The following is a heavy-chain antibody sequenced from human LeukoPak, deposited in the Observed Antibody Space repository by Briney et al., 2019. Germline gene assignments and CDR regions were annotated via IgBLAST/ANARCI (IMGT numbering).Heavy chain of an antibody. J-gene: IGHJ6*03. CDR3: ARDFMVRGDQVNYYYYYMDV. V-gene: IGHV4-59*01. Sequence: SDTLSLTCTVSGGSISNYYWSWIRQPPGKGLEWIGYIPHSGTTNYNPSLKNRVTTSLDTSKNLFSLQLRSVTAADTAVYYCARDFMVRGDQVNYYYYYMDVWGTGATITVSS. D-gene: IGHD3-10*01. CDR2: IPHSGTT. CDR1: GGSISNYY.